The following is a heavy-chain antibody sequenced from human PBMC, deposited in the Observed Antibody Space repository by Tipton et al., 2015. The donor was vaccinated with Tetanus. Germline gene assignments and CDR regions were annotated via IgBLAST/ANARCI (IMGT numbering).Heavy chain of an antibody. CDR3: ARSYSSSWYYYGMDV. D-gene: IGHD6-13*01. Sequence: LRLSCTVSGGSISSGDYYWSWIRQPPGKGLEWIGYIYYSGSTYYNPSLKSRVTISVDTSKNQFSLKLSSVTAADTAVYYCARSYSSSWYYYGMDVWGQGTTVTVSS. V-gene: IGHV4-30-4*01. CDR2: IYYSGST. CDR1: GGSISSGDYY. J-gene: IGHJ6*02.